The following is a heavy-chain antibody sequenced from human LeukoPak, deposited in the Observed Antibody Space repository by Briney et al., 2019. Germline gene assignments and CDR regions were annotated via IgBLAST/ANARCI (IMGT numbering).Heavy chain of an antibody. CDR2: IIPIFGTA. Sequence: ASVKVSCKASGGTFSSYAISWVRQAPGQGLEWMGGIIPIFGTANYAQKFHGRVTITADESTSTAYMELSSLRSEDTAVYYCARDYHCTNGVCYRDGYFDYWGQGTLVTVSS. V-gene: IGHV1-69*13. D-gene: IGHD2-8*01. CDR3: ARDYHCTNGVCYRDGYFDY. J-gene: IGHJ4*02. CDR1: GGTFSSYA.